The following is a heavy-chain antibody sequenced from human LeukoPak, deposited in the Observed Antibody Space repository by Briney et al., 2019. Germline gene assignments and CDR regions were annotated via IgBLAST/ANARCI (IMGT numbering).Heavy chain of an antibody. Sequence: VASVKVSCKASGYTFTSYGISWVRQAPGQGLEWMGGIIPIFGTANYAQKFQGRVTITADESTSTAYMELSSLRSEDTAVYYCARDRTFGGFDYWGQGTLVTVSS. J-gene: IGHJ4*02. CDR2: IIPIFGTA. D-gene: IGHD3-16*01. V-gene: IGHV1-69*13. CDR3: ARDRTFGGFDY. CDR1: GYTFTSYG.